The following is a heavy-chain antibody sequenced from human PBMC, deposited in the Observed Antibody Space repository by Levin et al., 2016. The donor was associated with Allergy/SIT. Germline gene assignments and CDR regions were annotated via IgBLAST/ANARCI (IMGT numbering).Heavy chain of an antibody. Sequence: VRQAPGKGLEWVSYISSSGSTIYYADSVKGRFTISRDNAKNSLYLQMNSLRAEDTAVYYCARETEYSSSWYPLVVGYYYGMDVWGQGTTVTVSS. D-gene: IGHD6-13*01. J-gene: IGHJ6*02. V-gene: IGHV3-48*03. CDR3: ARETEYSSSWYPLVVGYYYGMDV. CDR2: ISSSGSTI.